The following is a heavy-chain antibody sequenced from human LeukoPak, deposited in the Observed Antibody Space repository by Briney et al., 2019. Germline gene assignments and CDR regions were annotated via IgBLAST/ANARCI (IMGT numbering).Heavy chain of an antibody. J-gene: IGHJ6*03. Sequence: GGSLRLSCAASGFTFSSYAMSWVRQAPGKGLEWVSAISGSGGSTYYADSVKGRFTISRDNSKNTLYLQMNSLRAEDTAVYYCAGDTATTYSSGTYYYYYTDVWGKGTTVTVSS. V-gene: IGHV3-23*01. D-gene: IGHD6-19*01. CDR1: GFTFSSYA. CDR3: AGDTATTYSSGTYYYYYTDV. CDR2: ISGSGGST.